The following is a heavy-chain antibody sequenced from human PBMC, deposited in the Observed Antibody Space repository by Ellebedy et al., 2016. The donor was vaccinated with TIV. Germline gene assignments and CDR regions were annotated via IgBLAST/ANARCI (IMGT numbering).Heavy chain of an antibody. Sequence: MPSETLSLTCTVSGGSIRSSSYYWGWIRQPPGKGLEWIGSIYYSGSTYYNPSLESRVTISGDTSRNQFSLKLSSVTAADTAVYYCARSLDTAMANYDYWGQGTLVTVSS. CDR2: IYYSGST. V-gene: IGHV4-39*01. CDR1: GGSIRSSSYY. J-gene: IGHJ4*02. D-gene: IGHD5-18*01. CDR3: ARSLDTAMANYDY.